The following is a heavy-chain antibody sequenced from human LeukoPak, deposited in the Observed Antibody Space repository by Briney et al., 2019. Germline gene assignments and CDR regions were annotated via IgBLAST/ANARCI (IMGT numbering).Heavy chain of an antibody. D-gene: IGHD3-22*01. J-gene: IGHJ3*02. CDR3: ARGSRITMIVVADDAFDI. CDR1: GGSISSGSYY. Sequence: SETLSLTCTVSGGSISSGSYYWGWIRQPAGKGLEWIGRIYTSGSTNYNPSLKSRVTISVDTSKNQFSLKLSSVTAADTAVYYCARGSRITMIVVADDAFDIWGQGTMVTVSS. V-gene: IGHV4-61*02. CDR2: IYTSGST.